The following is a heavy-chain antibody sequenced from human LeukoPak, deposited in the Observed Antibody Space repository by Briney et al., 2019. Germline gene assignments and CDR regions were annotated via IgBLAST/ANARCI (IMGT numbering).Heavy chain of an antibody. CDR1: GYRFTSYW. V-gene: IGHV5-51*01. D-gene: IGHD2-15*01. CDR3: ARLYCSGGSCYFDN. J-gene: IGHJ4*02. CDR2: IYPGDSDT. Sequence: PGESLKISCKGSGYRFTSYWIGWVRHMRGKGLEWIGIIYPGDSDTIYSPSFQGQVTISADKSISTASLQWSSLKASDTAIYYCARLYCSGGSCYFDNWGQGTLVTVSS.